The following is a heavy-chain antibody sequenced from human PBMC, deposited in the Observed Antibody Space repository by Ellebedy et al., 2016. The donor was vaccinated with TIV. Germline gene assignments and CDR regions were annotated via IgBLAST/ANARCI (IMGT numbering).Heavy chain of an antibody. Sequence: SLKISCAASGFTFDDYAMHWVRQAPGKGLEWVSGISWNSGSIGYADSVKGRFTISRDNAKNSLYLQMNSLRAEDTAVYYCAVSRGRWYLDLWGRGTLVTVSS. V-gene: IGHV3-9*01. CDR1: GFTFDDYA. D-gene: IGHD2-8*01. J-gene: IGHJ2*01. CDR3: AVSRGRWYLDL. CDR2: ISWNSGSI.